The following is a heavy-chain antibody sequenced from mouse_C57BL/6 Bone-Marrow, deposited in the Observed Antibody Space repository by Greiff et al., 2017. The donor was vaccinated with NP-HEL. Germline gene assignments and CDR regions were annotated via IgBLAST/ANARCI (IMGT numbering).Heavy chain of an antibody. CDR3: ATYYYGSSYVWYFDV. D-gene: IGHD1-1*01. CDR1: GFSLTSYG. CDR2: IWSGGST. V-gene: IGHV2-2*01. Sequence: QVQLQQSGPGLVQPSQSLSITCTVSGFSLTSYGVHWVRQSPGKGLEWRGVIWSGGSTDYNAAFISRLSISKDNSKSQVFFKMNSLQADDTAIYYCATYYYGSSYVWYFDVWGTGTTVTVSS. J-gene: IGHJ1*03.